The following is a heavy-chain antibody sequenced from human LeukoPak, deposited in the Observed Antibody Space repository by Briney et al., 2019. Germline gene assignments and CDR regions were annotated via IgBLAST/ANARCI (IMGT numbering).Heavy chain of an antibody. CDR1: GFTVSSDY. V-gene: IGHV3-66*01. CDR3: ARGDSYGYRY. CDR2: VYSGGNT. Sequence: GGSLRLSCTASGFTVSSDYMSWVRQAPGKGLEWVSVVYSGGNTYYADSVKGRFTISRDNSKNTLYLQMNSLRAEDTAVYYCARGDSYGYRYWGQGTLVTVSS. J-gene: IGHJ4*02. D-gene: IGHD5-18*01.